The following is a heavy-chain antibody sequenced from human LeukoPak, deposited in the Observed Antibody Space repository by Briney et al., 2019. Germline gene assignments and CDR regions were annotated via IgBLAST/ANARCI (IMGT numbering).Heavy chain of an antibody. V-gene: IGHV1-69*02. D-gene: IGHD3-22*01. Sequence: SVKVSCKASGGTFSSYTISWVRQAPGQGLEWMGRIIPILGIANYAQKFQGRVTITADKSTSTAYMELSSLRSEGTAVYYCARGHSSGYYPDYFDYWGQGTLVTVSS. CDR2: IIPILGIA. J-gene: IGHJ4*02. CDR3: ARGHSSGYYPDYFDY. CDR1: GGTFSSYT.